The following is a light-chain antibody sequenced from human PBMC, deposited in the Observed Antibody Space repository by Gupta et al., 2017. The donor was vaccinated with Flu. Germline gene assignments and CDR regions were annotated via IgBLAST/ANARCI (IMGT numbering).Light chain of an antibody. CDR3: SSYTSRSVWV. V-gene: IGLV2-14*01. CDR1: SSDVGGYSY. CDR2: EVS. J-gene: IGLJ3*02. Sequence: QSALTQPASVSLSPGQSTTISCTGTSSDVGGYSYVSWYQQHPDKAPKLMIYEVSNRPSGVSNRFSGSKSGNTASLTISGLQAEDEAYYYCSSYTSRSVWVFGGGTKVTVL.